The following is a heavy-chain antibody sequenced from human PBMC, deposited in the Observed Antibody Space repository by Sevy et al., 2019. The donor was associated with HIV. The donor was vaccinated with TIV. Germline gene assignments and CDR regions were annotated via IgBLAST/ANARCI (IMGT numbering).Heavy chain of an antibody. V-gene: IGHV4-4*07. Sequence: SETLSLTCTVSSGSISSYYWSWIRQTAGKGLQWIGRIYTSGSTNYNPSLKSRVTMSVDTSKNQFSLKLRSVTAADTAMYYCAGRRNPHDAFDIWGQGIMVTVSS. CDR2: IYTSGST. CDR3: AGRRNPHDAFDI. CDR1: SGSISSYY. J-gene: IGHJ3*02.